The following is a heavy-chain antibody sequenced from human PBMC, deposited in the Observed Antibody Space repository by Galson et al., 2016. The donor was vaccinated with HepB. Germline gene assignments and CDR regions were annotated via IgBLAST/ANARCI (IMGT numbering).Heavy chain of an antibody. Sequence: SPRHPCAASGFTFSDYYMSWNRLAPGKGLEWASYNIRRWGSTIYYADSVKGRFTISRDNAKSSLYMQMHCLRADDTAVYYCSRGPPSLVVVAPFEYWCQGTLVIVSS. CDR1: GFTFSDYY. CDR3: SRGPPSLVVVAPFEY. V-gene: IGHV3-11*01. J-gene: IGHJ4*02. CDR2: NIRRWGSTI. D-gene: IGHD2-15*01.